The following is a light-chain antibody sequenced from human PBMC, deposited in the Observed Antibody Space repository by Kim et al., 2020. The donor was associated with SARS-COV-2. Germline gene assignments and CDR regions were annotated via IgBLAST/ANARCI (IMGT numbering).Light chain of an antibody. J-gene: IGLJ3*02. V-gene: IGLV1-47*01. CDR3: AAWDDSLSGWV. CDR2: SNN. Sequence: QTVTISCSGSSSNIGSNYVYCYQQLPGTAPQLLIYSNNHRPSGVPDRFSGSKSGTSASLAISGLRSEDEADYYCAAWDDSLSGWVFGGGTQLTVL. CDR1: SSNIGSNY.